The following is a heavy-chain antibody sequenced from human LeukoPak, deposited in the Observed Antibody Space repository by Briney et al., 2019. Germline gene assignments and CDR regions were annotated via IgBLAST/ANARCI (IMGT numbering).Heavy chain of an antibody. J-gene: IGHJ4*02. D-gene: IGHD3-10*01. CDR1: GGSISSYY. V-gene: IGHV4-59*01. CDR2: IYYSGST. CDR3: AGSLWFGGIPDPSYFDY. Sequence: SETLSLTCTVSGGSISSYYWSWIRQPPGKGLEWIGYIYYSGSTNYNPSLKSRVTISVDTSKNQFSLKLSSVTAADTAVYYCAGSLWFGGIPDPSYFDYWGQGTLVTVSS.